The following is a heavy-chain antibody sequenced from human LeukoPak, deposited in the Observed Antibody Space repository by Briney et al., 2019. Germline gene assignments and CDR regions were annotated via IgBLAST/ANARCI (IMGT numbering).Heavy chain of an antibody. CDR2: IYYSGST. V-gene: IGHV4-59*01. J-gene: IGHJ6*03. D-gene: IGHD6-13*01. CDR1: GGSISSYY. Sequence: SETLSLTCSVSGGSISSYYWSWIRQPPGKGLEWIGYIYYSGSTNYNPSLKSRVTISVDTSKNQFSLKLSSVTAADTAVYYCARGYSSSWPVNYYMDVWGKGTTVTVSS. CDR3: ARGYSSSWPVNYYMDV.